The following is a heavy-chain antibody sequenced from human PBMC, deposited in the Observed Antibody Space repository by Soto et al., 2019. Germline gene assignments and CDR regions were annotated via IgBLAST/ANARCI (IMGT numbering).Heavy chain of an antibody. CDR1: GGIFGHYY. J-gene: IGHJ4*02. CDR2: INPTSGHI. CDR3: ARLPYSAYNRHFDY. Sequence: PGGSLRLSCAASGGIFGHYYIGWIRQAPGKGLEWVSYINPTSGHINYADSVKGRFTISRDNARNSLYLQMNSLTADDTAMYYCARLPYSAYNRHFDYWGQGTLVTVSS. V-gene: IGHV3-11*06. D-gene: IGHD4-4*01.